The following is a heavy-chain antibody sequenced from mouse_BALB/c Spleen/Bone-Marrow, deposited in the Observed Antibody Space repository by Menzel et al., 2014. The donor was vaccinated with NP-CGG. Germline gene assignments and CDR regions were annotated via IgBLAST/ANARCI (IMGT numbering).Heavy chain of an antibody. V-gene: IGHV1-54*01. J-gene: IGHJ4*01. CDR1: GYAFTHYL. Sequence: VHLVESGAELVRPGTSVKVSCKAPGYAFTHYLIEWVKQRPGQGLEWIGVINPGSGGTNYNEKFKGKATLTADKSSSTAYMQLSSLTSDDSAVYFCARWDYAMDYWGQGTSVTVSS. CDR2: INPGSGGT. CDR3: ARWDYAMDY.